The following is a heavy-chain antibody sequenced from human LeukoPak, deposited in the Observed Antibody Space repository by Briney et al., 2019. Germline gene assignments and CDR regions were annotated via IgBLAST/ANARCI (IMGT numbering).Heavy chain of an antibody. J-gene: IGHJ6*02. CDR1: GFIFSNAW. CDR3: TTDAGRGSSARYYYYGVDV. V-gene: IGHV3-15*01. D-gene: IGHD3-10*01. CDR2: IKSRADGGTT. Sequence: GESLEISFEASGFIFSNAWMSWGRQAPGKGVEWVGRIKSRADGGTTDYAAPVKGRFTISRHDSKNTLFLQMNSLKAEDTGVYYCTTDAGRGSSARYYYYGVDVWGHGTTVTVSS.